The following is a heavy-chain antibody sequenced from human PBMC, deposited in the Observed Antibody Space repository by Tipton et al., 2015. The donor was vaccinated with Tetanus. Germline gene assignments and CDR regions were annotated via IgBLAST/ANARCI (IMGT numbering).Heavy chain of an antibody. Sequence: RSLRLSCAASGFTFSSYAIQWVRQAPGKGLEWVAVISDNGGITFYGDSVKGRFTISRDNSKNTLYLQMNSLRIEDTAIYYCAISDVAVADTNWGQGTLVTVSS. J-gene: IGHJ4*02. CDR2: ISDNGGIT. D-gene: IGHD6-19*01. CDR3: AISDVAVADTN. V-gene: IGHV3-30-3*01. CDR1: GFTFSSYA.